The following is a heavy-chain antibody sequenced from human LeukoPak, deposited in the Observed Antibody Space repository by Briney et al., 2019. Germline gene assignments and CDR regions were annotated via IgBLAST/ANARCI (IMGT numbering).Heavy chain of an antibody. D-gene: IGHD2-21*02. CDR1: GGSFSDYY. Sequence: PSETLSLTCAVYGGSFSDYYWSWIRQPPGKGLEWIGEINHSGSTNYNPSLKSRVTISVDTSKNQFSLKLSSVTAADTAVYYCARVPRPLFSSVRGAFDIWGQGTMVTVSS. V-gene: IGHV4-34*01. J-gene: IGHJ3*02. CDR3: ARVPRPLFSSVRGAFDI. CDR2: INHSGST.